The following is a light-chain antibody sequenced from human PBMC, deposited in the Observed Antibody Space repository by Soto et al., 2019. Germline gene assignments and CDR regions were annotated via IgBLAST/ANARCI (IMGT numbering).Light chain of an antibody. V-gene: IGLV1-47*01. J-gene: IGLJ7*01. CDR2: RNN. CDR1: SSNIGSNY. Sequence: QSVLTQPPSASGTPGQRVTISCSGSSSNIGSNYVYWYQQLPGTAPKVLIYRNNQRPSVVPDRFSGSKSGTSASLAISGLRSEDEADYYCAAWDDSLSGPVFGGGTQLTVL. CDR3: AAWDDSLSGPV.